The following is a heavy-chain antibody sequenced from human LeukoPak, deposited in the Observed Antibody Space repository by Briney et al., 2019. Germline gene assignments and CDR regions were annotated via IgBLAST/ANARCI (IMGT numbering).Heavy chain of an antibody. CDR2: IYTSGST. Sequence: SQTLSLTCTVSGGSISSGSYYWSWIRQPAGKGLEWIGRIYTSGSTNYNPSLKSRVTISVDTSKNQFSLKLSSVTAADTAVYYCARDPFIAVADYNWFDPWGQGTLVTVSS. J-gene: IGHJ5*02. CDR3: ARDPFIAVADYNWFDP. V-gene: IGHV4-61*02. D-gene: IGHD6-19*01. CDR1: GGSISSGSYY.